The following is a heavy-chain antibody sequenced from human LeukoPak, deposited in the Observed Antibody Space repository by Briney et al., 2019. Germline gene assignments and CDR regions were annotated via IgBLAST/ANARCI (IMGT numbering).Heavy chain of an antibody. CDR2: ISSSSSTI. D-gene: IGHD1-26*01. CDR3: ASKGGSYGPDFDY. CDR1: GFTFSSYS. J-gene: IGHJ4*02. V-gene: IGHV3-48*01. Sequence: PGGSLRLSCAASGFTFSSYSMNWVRQAPGKGLEWVSYISSSSSTIYYADSVKGRFTISRDNAKNSLYLQMNSLRAEDTAVYYCASKGGSYGPDFDYWGQGTLVTVSS.